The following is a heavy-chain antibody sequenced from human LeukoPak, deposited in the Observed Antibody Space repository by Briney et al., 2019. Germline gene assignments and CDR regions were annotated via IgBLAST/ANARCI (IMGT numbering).Heavy chain of an antibody. Sequence: GGSLRLSCAASGFTFSSYRMNWVRQAPGKGLEWVSYISSSSSTIYYADSVKGRFTISRDNAKNSLYLQMNSLRAEDTAVYYCARHRSSWLIDYWGQGTLVTVSS. V-gene: IGHV3-48*01. CDR1: GFTFSSYR. D-gene: IGHD6-6*01. CDR3: ARHRSSWLIDY. CDR2: ISSSSSTI. J-gene: IGHJ4*02.